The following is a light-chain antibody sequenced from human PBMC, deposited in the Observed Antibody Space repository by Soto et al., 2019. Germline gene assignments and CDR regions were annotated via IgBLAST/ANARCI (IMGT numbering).Light chain of an antibody. CDR3: QQANNFPIT. J-gene: IGKJ5*01. Sequence: DIQITQSPSSVSPSVGDRVTITCRASQGISSWLAWYQQKPGKAPKLLIYTASTLQSGVPSRFSGSGPGTDFTLTISSLQPEDSATYYCQQANNFPITFGQGTRLEIK. V-gene: IGKV1D-12*01. CDR1: QGISSW. CDR2: TAS.